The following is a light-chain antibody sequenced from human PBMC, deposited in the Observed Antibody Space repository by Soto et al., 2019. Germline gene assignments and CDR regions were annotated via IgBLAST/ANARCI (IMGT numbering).Light chain of an antibody. CDR3: QQDYNSWT. Sequence: EIVLTQSPVTLSLSPGDRATLSCRASQSVSSSYLTCYHQKPGQANRLIIYGASTRATGMSAWFSGSGSGTDFILTISRLQAEDFAVYCCQQDYNSWTFGQGTKVDIK. J-gene: IGKJ1*01. V-gene: IGKV3D-7*01. CDR2: GAS. CDR1: QSVSSSY.